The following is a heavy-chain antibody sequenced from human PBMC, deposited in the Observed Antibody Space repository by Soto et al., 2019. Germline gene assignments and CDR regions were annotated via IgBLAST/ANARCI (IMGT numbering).Heavy chain of an antibody. CDR1: GYPFTSYG. Sequence: QVQVVQSGAEVKKPGASVKVSCKASGYPFTSYGINWVRQAPGQGLEWLGWISAYNGDTDYGQKFQGRVTMTTDISTSTAYMELRSLGSDDTAVYYCARGKQFGWFDHWGQGNLVTVSS. J-gene: IGHJ5*02. V-gene: IGHV1-18*01. CDR3: ARGKQFGWFDH. CDR2: ISAYNGDT. D-gene: IGHD3-16*01.